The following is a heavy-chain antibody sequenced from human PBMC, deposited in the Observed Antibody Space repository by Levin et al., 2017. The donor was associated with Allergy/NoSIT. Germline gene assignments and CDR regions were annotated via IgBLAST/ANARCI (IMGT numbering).Heavy chain of an antibody. CDR1: GASIPTNDYH. J-gene: IGHJ4*02. CDR3: ARTYGDYAGFDY. D-gene: IGHD4-17*01. V-gene: IGHV4-39*02. CDR2: ISYSGNT. Sequence: ASQTLSLPCAVSGASIPTNDYHWGWVRQPPGKGLEWIGSISYSGNTYYNPSLKSRLTISLDTSKNHFSLKLSSVTAADTAVYYCARTYGDYAGFDYWGQGTLVTVSS.